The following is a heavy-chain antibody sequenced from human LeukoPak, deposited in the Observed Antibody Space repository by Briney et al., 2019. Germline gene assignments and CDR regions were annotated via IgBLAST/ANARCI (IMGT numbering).Heavy chain of an antibody. CDR1: GGSINSYY. CDR2: IYASGNT. J-gene: IGHJ4*02. CDR3: AREHSGLEGYPDC. V-gene: IGHV4-4*07. Sequence: SETLSLTCTISGGSINSYYWSWIRQPAGKGLEWIGRIYASGNTNSNPSLKSRVIMSVDTSKNQFSLKLSSVTAADTAVYYCAREHSGLEGYPDCWGQGTLVTVSS. D-gene: IGHD6-25*01.